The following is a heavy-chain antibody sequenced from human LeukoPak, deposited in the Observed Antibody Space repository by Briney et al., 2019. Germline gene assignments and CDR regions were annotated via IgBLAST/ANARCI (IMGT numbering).Heavy chain of an antibody. CDR3: GTEGLDGTYSYFHH. D-gene: IGHD1-26*01. CDR1: GFSFSDSG. V-gene: IGHV3-33*08. Sequence: PGGSLRLSCEASGFSFSDSGMLWARQAPGKGLEWVAVLWSDERIKYYADPVKGRFTISRDNSKKTVWLQMDSLTVEDTALYYCGTEGLDGTYSYFHHWGQGTLVIVSS. CDR2: LWSDERIK. J-gene: IGHJ4*02.